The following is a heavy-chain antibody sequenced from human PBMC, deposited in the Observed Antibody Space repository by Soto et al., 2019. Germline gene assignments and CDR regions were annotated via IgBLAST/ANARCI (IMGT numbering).Heavy chain of an antibody. V-gene: IGHV3-74*01. J-gene: IGHJ4*02. Sequence: PGGSLRLSCAASGFTFSSYWLHWVRQAPGKGLVWVSGINTDGGSTDYADSVKGRFIISRDNAKNTLYLQMNSLRAEDTAVYYCARPRYDSTGTPFDHWGQGTLVTVSS. CDR1: GFTFSSYW. D-gene: IGHD3-22*01. CDR3: ARPRYDSTGTPFDH. CDR2: INTDGGST.